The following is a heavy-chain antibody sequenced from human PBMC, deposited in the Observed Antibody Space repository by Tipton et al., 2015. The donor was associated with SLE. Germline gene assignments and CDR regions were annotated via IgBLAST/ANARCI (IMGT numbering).Heavy chain of an antibody. Sequence: TLSLTCTVSGGSISSGGYYWSWIRQPPGKGLEWIGEISDSEITDYNPSLKSRVNISADTSKNQFSLRLTSVTAADTAVYYCARGPGVIAPTEAFDIWGQGTMVTVSS. CDR2: ISDSEIT. J-gene: IGHJ3*02. D-gene: IGHD2-21*01. CDR1: GGSISSGGYY. V-gene: IGHV4-30-4*08. CDR3: ARGPGVIAPTEAFDI.